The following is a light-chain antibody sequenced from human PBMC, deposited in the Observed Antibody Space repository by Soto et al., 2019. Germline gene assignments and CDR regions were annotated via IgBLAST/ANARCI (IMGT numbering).Light chain of an antibody. V-gene: IGLV6-57*02. CDR2: EDN. J-gene: IGLJ2*01. CDR3: QSYDSVWV. CDR1: SGSIASNY. Sequence: FMLTQPPSVSESPGKTVTISCTGSSGSIASNYVQWYQQRPGSAPTTVIYEDNQRPSGVPDRFSGSIDSSSNSASLTISGLKTEDEADYYCQSYDSVWVFGGGTKLTVL.